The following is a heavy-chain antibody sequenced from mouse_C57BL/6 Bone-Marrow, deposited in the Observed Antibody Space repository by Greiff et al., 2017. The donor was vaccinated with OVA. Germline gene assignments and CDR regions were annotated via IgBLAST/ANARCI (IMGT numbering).Heavy chain of an antibody. CDR1: GFTFSSYA. CDR3: ALLLRSDFDV. J-gene: IGHJ1*03. D-gene: IGHD1-1*01. V-gene: IGHV5-4*01. Sequence: EVQLVESGGGLVKPGGSLKLSCAASGFTFSSYAMSWVRQTPEKRLEWVATISDGGSYTYYPDNVKGRFTISRDNAKNNLYLQMSHLKSEDTAMYYCALLLRSDFDVWGTGTTVTVSS. CDR2: ISDGGSYT.